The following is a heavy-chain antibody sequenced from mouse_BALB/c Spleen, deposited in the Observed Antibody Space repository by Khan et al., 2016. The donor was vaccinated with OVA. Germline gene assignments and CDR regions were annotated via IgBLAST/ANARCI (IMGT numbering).Heavy chain of an antibody. J-gene: IGHJ3*01. CDR1: GYTFTDYY. CDR2: IYPGSGNT. Sequence: QVQLQQSGAELARPGASVKLSCKASGYTFTDYYINWVKQRTGQGLEWIGEIYPGSGNTYYNEKLKGKATLTADKSSSTAFMQLSSLTSEDSAVDFCARSGIVSFAYWGQGTLVTVSA. CDR3: ARSGIVSFAY. V-gene: IGHV1-77*01. D-gene: IGHD3-1*01.